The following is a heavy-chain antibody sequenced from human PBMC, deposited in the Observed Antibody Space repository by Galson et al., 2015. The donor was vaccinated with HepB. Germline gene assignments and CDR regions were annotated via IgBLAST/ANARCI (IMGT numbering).Heavy chain of an antibody. V-gene: IGHV4-59*08. CDR1: GGSINNYY. D-gene: IGHD2-15*01. J-gene: IGHJ6*02. Sequence: ETLSLTCTVSGGSINNYYWSWIRQPPGKGLEWIAYIYYSGSTNYNPSLKSRVTISVDTSKNQFSLKLSSVTAADTAVYYCARRGSVDYYDAMDVWGLGTTVTVSS. CDR2: IYYSGST. CDR3: ARRGSVDYYDAMDV.